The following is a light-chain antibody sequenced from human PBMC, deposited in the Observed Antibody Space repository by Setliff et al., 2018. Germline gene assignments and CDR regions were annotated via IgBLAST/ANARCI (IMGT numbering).Light chain of an antibody. CDR1: SSDVGGYNY. V-gene: IGLV2-8*01. Sequence: QSVLAQPPSASGSPGQSVTISCTGTSSDVGGYNYVSWYQQHPGKAPKLMIYEVSKRPSGVPDRFSGSKSGNTASLTVSGLQAEDEADYYCSSYAGSLDVFGTGTKGTV. CDR3: SSYAGSLDV. CDR2: EVS. J-gene: IGLJ1*01.